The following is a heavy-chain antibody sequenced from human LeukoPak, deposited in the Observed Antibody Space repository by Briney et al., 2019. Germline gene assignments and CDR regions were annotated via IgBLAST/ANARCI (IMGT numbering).Heavy chain of an antibody. J-gene: IGHJ4*02. CDR1: GFTVSSNY. D-gene: IGHD4-17*01. V-gene: IGHV3-66*02. CDR3: AKDNYYGDYEVTSIFGVD. Sequence: GGSLRLSCAASGFTVSSNYMSWVRQAPGKGLEWVSVIYSGGSTYYADSVKGRFTISRDNSKNTLYLQMNSLRAEDTAVYYCAKDNYYGDYEVTSIFGVDWGQGTLVTVSS. CDR2: IYSGGST.